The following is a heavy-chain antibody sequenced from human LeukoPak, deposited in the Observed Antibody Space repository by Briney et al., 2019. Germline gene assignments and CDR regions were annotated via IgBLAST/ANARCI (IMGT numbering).Heavy chain of an antibody. D-gene: IGHD6-19*01. J-gene: IGHJ4*02. V-gene: IGHV3-21*01. CDR2: ISSSGSNI. Sequence: KPGGSLRLSCAASGFTFSGYSMNWVRQAPGKGLEWVSSISSSGSNIYYADSVKGRFTISRDNAKNSLYLQMNSLRAEDTAVYYCARSIAVARYYFDYWGQGTLVTVSS. CDR3: ARSIAVARYYFDY. CDR1: GFTFSGYS.